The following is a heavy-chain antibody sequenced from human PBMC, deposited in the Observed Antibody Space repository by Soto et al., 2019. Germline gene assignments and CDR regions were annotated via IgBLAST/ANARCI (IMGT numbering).Heavy chain of an antibody. J-gene: IGHJ4*02. CDR1: GFTFSSYG. CDR2: IWYDGSNK. Sequence: VGSLRLSCAASGFTFSSYGMHWVRQAPGKGLEWVAVIWYDGSNKYYADSVKGRFTISRDNSKNTLYLQMNSLRAEDTAVYYCARVGYYGSGSYSPFDYWGQGTLVTVSS. CDR3: ARVGYYGSGSYSPFDY. D-gene: IGHD3-10*01. V-gene: IGHV3-33*01.